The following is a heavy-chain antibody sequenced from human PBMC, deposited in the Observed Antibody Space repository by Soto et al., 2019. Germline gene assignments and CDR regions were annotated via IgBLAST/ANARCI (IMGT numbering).Heavy chain of an antibody. Sequence: QVQLVQSGAEVKKPGASVKVSCKGSGFTFSNYGFNWVRQAPGQGLEWVGWVSAYNGYTKSAQNFQDRLIMTTDTSTNTAYMELRGLRPDDTALYYCARGTSIAVPVGPWGQGTLVTVSS. J-gene: IGHJ4*02. V-gene: IGHV1-18*01. CDR3: ARGTSIAVPVGP. D-gene: IGHD6-19*01. CDR1: GFTFSNYG. CDR2: VSAYNGYT.